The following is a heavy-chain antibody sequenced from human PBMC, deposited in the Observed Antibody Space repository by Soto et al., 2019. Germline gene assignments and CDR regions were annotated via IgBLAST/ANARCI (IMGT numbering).Heavy chain of an antibody. CDR3: ASRKVGYCSGGSCYFDY. D-gene: IGHD2-15*01. Sequence: AGGSLRVSCEASGFTFNRHEMHWVRRAPGRGLEWISYIRSSGDTKYAAESVKGRFTISRDNTKNSLFLQMDSLRSDDTAIYFCASRKVGYCSGGSCYFDYWGQGTLVTVSS. CDR1: GFTFNRHE. V-gene: IGHV3-48*03. CDR2: IRSSGDTK. J-gene: IGHJ4*02.